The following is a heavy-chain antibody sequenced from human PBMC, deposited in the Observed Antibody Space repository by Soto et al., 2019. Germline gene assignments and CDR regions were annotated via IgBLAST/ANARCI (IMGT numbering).Heavy chain of an antibody. CDR2: IFYSGST. V-gene: IGHV4-31*03. J-gene: IGHJ4*02. CDR3: ARGGSGDIVVVAAIDY. Sequence: QVQLQESGPGLVKPSQTLSLTCSVSGGSISSGDYYWSWVRQHPGKGLEWIGYIFYSGSTYYNPSLKSRVTISVDTFKNRFSLKLSSVTAADTAVYYCARGGSGDIVVVAAIDYWGQGTLVTVSS. CDR1: GGSISSGDYY. D-gene: IGHD2-15*01.